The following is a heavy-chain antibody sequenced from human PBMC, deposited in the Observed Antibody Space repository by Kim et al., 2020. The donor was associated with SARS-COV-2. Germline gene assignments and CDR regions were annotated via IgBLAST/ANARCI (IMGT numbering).Heavy chain of an antibody. D-gene: IGHD4-17*01. J-gene: IGHJ3*02. V-gene: IGHV4-31*02. CDR3: ARAPYYGSNSRGSFDI. CDR2: ISSSGST. Sequence: KGLEWIGYISSSGSTYYNPSLKSRVTISVDTSKSLFSLRLSSVTAADTAVYCCARAPYYGSNSRGSFDIWGQGTMVTASS.